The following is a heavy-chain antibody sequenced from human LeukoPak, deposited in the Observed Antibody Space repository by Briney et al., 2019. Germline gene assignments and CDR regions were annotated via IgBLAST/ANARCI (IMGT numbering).Heavy chain of an antibody. CDR3: VKDRYCSSTSCYAPFDY. V-gene: IGHV3-64D*06. CDR1: GFTFSSYA. J-gene: IGHJ4*02. CDR2: ISSNGRST. D-gene: IGHD2-2*01. Sequence: GGSLRLSCSASGFTFSSYAMHWVRQAPGKGLEYVSSISSNGRSTYYADSVKGRFTISRDNSKNTLYLQVSSLRAEDTAVYYCVKDRYCSSTSCYAPFDYWGQGTLVTVSS.